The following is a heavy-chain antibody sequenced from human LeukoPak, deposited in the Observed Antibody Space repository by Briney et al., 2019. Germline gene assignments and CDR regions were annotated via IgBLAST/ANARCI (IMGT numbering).Heavy chain of an antibody. CDR1: GYTFTSYY. CDR3: ARDPAVYSSGWYGAPDY. Sequence: ASVKVSCKASGYTFTSYYMHWVRQAPGQGLEWMGIINPSGGSTSYAQKFQGRVTMTRDTSTSTVYMELSSLRSEDTAVYYCARDPAVYSSGWYGAPDYWSQGTLVTVSS. CDR2: INPSGGST. D-gene: IGHD6-19*01. J-gene: IGHJ4*02. V-gene: IGHV1-46*01.